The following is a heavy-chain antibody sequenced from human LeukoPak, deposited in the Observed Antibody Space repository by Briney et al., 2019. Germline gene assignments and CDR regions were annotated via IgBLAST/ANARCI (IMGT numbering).Heavy chain of an antibody. CDR2: IYPGDSDT. Sequence: GESLKISFKGSGYSFTSYWIGWVRQMPGKGLEWMGIIYPGDSDTRYSPSFQGQVTISADKSISTAYLQWSSLKASDTAMYYCARHKSSSWYVFDYWGQGTLVTVSS. D-gene: IGHD6-13*01. V-gene: IGHV5-51*01. CDR3: ARHKSSSWYVFDY. J-gene: IGHJ4*02. CDR1: GYSFTSYW.